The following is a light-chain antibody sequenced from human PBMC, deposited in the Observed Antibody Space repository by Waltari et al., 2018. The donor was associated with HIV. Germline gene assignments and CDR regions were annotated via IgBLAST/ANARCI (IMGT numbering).Light chain of an antibody. J-gene: IGLJ3*02. CDR1: SSDVGGYNY. V-gene: IGLV2-14*01. CDR3: SSHTSSTTRV. CDR2: EVT. Sequence: QSALTQPASVSGSPGQSITISCPGTSSDVGGYNYVSWYQQHPGKAPKLMIYEVTNRPSGVSNRFSGSKSGNTASLTISGVQPEDEADYYCSSHTSSTTRVFGGGTKLTVL.